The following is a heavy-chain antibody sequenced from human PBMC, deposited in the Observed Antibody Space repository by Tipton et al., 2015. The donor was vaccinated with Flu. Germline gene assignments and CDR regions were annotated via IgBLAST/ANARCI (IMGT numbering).Heavy chain of an antibody. CDR2: MYNNKYT. Sequence: TLSLTCTVSGDSISGYYWTWIRQPPGKGLEWIGYMYNNKYTKYNPSLEGRVTISVDTSKKQFSLQLRSVTAADTAVYFCARRDYSNYVSDPKNWFDPWGPGTLVTVSS. V-gene: IGHV4-4*09. J-gene: IGHJ5*02. CDR1: GDSISGYY. D-gene: IGHD4-11*01. CDR3: ARRDYSNYVSDPKNWFDP.